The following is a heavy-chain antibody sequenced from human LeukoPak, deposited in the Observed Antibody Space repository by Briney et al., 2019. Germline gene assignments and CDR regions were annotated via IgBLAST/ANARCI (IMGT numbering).Heavy chain of an antibody. V-gene: IGHV4-34*01. CDR1: GGSLSDYY. Sequence: KPSETLSLTCAVDGGSLSDYYWSWIRQTQGKGLEWIGEVNHSGSTNYNPSLKSRVTISVDTSKNQFSLKLSSVTAADTAVYYCARGSSDGDYYWFDPWGQGTLVTVSS. CDR3: ARGSSDGDYYWFDP. CDR2: VNHSGST. D-gene: IGHD4-17*01. J-gene: IGHJ5*02.